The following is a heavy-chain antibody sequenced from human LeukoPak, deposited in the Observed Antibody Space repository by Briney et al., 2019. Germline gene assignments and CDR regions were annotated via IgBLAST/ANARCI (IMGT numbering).Heavy chain of an antibody. V-gene: IGHV3-66*01. CDR1: GFTVSTNY. J-gene: IGHJ5*02. CDR3: ARDKRYCSSGRCWGVQFGP. Sequence: GGSLRLSRAPSGFTVSTNYMSWVPQAPGRGPEWISNLYRGGDKYYADSVKGRFTISRDNSKKALYLQMDRLRAEDTAVYYCARDKRYCSSGRCWGVQFGPWGQGTLVTVSS. CDR2: LYRGGDK. D-gene: IGHD2-15*01.